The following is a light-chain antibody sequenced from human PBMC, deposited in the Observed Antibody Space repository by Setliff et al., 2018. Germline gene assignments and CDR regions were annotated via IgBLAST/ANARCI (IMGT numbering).Light chain of an antibody. Sequence: QSALTQSPSASASPGQRVTMSCSGSSSNTGKNYVYWYQQFPGTAPKLLIYNNNQRPSGVPDRFSGSKSGTSASLAISGLRSDDEADYYCAVWDDNLNGPVFGGGTK. CDR2: NNN. CDR3: AVWDDNLNGPV. J-gene: IGLJ2*01. CDR1: SSNTGKNY. V-gene: IGLV1-47*01.